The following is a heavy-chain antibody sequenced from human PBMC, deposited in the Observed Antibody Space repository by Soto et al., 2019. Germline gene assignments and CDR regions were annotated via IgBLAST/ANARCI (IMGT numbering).Heavy chain of an antibody. D-gene: IGHD3-9*01. Sequence: AEILSLTCTVSGGSISSYYWSWIRQPPGKGLEWIGYIYYSGSTNYNPSLKSRVTISVDTSKNQFSLKLSSVTAADTAVYYCARDIRDIDSASWFDPWGQGTLVTVYS. V-gene: IGHV4-59*01. CDR2: IYYSGST. CDR3: ARDIRDIDSASWFDP. CDR1: GGSISSYY. J-gene: IGHJ5*02.